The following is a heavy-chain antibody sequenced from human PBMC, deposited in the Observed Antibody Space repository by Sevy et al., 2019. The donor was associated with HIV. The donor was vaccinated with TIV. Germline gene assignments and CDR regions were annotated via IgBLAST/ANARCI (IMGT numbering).Heavy chain of an antibody. J-gene: IGHJ4*02. CDR3: ARAVAGVYYFDY. Sequence: SQTLSLTCVISGDSVSRNGAAWNWIRQSPSRGLEWLGRSYYRSTWHKDYAISVKSRLTITPGTSKNQLFLQLNSVTPADTAMYYCARAVAGVYYFDYWGQGTLVTVSS. D-gene: IGHD3-3*01. CDR2: SYYRSTWHK. V-gene: IGHV6-1*01. CDR1: GDSVSRNGAA.